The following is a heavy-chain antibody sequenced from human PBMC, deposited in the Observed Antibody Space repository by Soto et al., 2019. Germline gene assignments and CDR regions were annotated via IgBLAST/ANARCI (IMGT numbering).Heavy chain of an antibody. CDR2: IRSKANSYAT. V-gene: IGHV3-73*01. J-gene: IGHJ4*02. D-gene: IGHD3-10*01. CDR1: GFTFSGSA. CDR3: TTTVIDITMVTSDY. Sequence: GGSLRLSCAASGFTFSGSAMHWVRQASGKGLEWVGRIRSKANSYATAYAASVKGRFTISRDDSKNTAYLQMNSLKTEDTAVYYCTTTVIDITMVTSDYWGQGTLVTVSS.